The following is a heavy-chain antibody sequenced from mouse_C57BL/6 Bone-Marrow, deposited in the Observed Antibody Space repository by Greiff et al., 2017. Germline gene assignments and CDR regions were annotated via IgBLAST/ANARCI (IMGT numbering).Heavy chain of an antibody. CDR2: INPNNGGT. CDR3: ARGYGSSWWYFDV. CDR1: GYTFTDYY. J-gene: IGHJ1*03. D-gene: IGHD1-1*01. V-gene: IGHV1-26*01. Sequence: VQLQQSGPELVKPGASVKISCKASGYTFTDYYMNWVKQSHGKSLEWIGDINPNNGGTSYNQKFKGKATLTVDKSSSTAYMELRSLTSEDSAVYYCARGYGSSWWYFDVWGTGTTVTVSS.